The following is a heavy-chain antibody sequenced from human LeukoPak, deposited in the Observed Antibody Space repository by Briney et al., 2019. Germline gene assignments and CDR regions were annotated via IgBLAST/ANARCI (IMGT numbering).Heavy chain of an antibody. CDR3: ARDFSVYSGYETFDY. Sequence: GGSLRFSCAASGFTFSDYYMSWIRQAPGKGLEWVSYISSSGSTIYYADSVKGRFTISRDNAKNSLYLQMNSLRAEDTAVYYCARDFSVYSGYETFDYWGQGTLVTVSS. J-gene: IGHJ4*02. V-gene: IGHV3-11*01. D-gene: IGHD5-12*01. CDR1: GFTFSDYY. CDR2: ISSSGSTI.